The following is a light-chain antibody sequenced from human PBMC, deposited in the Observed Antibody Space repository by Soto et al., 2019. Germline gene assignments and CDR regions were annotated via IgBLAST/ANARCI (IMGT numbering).Light chain of an antibody. CDR2: DAS. V-gene: IGKV1-5*01. CDR3: QQYNSYPWT. CDR1: QSISSW. J-gene: IGKJ1*01. Sequence: STLSASVGDRVTITCRASQSISSWLAWYQQKPGKAPKLLIYDASSLESGVPSRFSGSGSGTEFTLTITSLQPDDFATYYCQQYNSYPWTFGQGTKVDIK.